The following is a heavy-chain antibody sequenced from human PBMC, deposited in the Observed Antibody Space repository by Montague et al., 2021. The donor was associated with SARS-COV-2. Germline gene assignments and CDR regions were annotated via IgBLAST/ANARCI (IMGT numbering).Heavy chain of an antibody. D-gene: IGHD2-21*02. CDR1: GGSISSYY. CDR2: IYNNGST. J-gene: IGHJ6*04. CDR3: ARGGGDSADYYYYAMDV. Sequence: SETLSLTCTVSGGSISSYYWSWIRQPTGKGLQWIGYIYNNGSTNCNTSLKSRVTLSIDTSKNQFSLKLTSVTAADTAVYYCARGGGDSADYYYYAMDVWGTGTPVSVVS. V-gene: IGHV4-59*01.